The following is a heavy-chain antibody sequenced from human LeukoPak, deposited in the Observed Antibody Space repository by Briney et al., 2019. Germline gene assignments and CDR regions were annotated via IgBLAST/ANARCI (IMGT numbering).Heavy chain of an antibody. J-gene: IGHJ4*02. Sequence: PSETLSLTCAVSGYSISSGYYWGWIRQPPGKGLEWIGSIYHSGSTYYNPSLKSRVTISVDTSKNQLSLKLSSVTAADTAVYYCARRPYSGSYFDYWGQGTLVTVSS. D-gene: IGHD1-26*01. V-gene: IGHV4-38-2*01. CDR2: IYHSGST. CDR3: ARRPYSGSYFDY. CDR1: GYSISSGYY.